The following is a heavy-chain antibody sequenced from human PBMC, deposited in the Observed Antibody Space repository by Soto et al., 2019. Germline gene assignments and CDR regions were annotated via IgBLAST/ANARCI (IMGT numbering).Heavy chain of an antibody. J-gene: IGHJ3*01. CDR2: INHSGSR. V-gene: IGHV4-34*01. Sequence: QVQLQRWCAGLLRPSETLSLTCAVYGGSFRGYYWTWLRQSPGRGLEWIGEINHSGSRNSNPSLKGRLTISVDTSRTQFSMNLASVTAADAAVYYCARGRGFMSRNALDLWGQGTRVIVSS. CDR3: ARGRGFMSRNALDL. CDR1: GGSFRGYY.